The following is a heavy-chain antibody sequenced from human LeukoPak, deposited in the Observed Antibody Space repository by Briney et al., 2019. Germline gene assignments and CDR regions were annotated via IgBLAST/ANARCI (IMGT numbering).Heavy chain of an antibody. CDR3: ASGMRVGPNI. D-gene: IGHD1-26*01. Sequence: GSLRLSCVTSGFTFSSYSMNWVRQAPGKGLEWLSYIDFSSDNKKYADSVKGRFTISRDNAKKSLYLQMNSLKAEDTAVYYCASGMRVGPNIWGQGTLVTVSS. V-gene: IGHV3-48*04. J-gene: IGHJ4*02. CDR2: IDFSSDNK. CDR1: GFTFSSYS.